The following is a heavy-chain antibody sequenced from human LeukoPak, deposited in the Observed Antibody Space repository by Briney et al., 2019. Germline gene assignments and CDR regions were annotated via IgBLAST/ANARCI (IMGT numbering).Heavy chain of an antibody. Sequence: GGSLRLSCAASGFTFSSYAMHWVRQAPGKGLEYVSAISSNGGSTYYANSVKGRFTISRDNSKNTLYLQMGSLRAEDMAVYYCASGAGDFWSPPFDYWGQGTLVTVSS. CDR3: ASGAGDFWSPPFDY. D-gene: IGHD3-3*01. V-gene: IGHV3-64*01. J-gene: IGHJ4*02. CDR2: ISSNGGST. CDR1: GFTFSSYA.